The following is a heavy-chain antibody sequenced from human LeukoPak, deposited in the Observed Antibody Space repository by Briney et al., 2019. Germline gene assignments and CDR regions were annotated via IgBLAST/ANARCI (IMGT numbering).Heavy chain of an antibody. CDR2: IQNDGSNK. CDR3: AKGKEGCCSSGSCYPLDY. J-gene: IGHJ4*02. CDR1: GFTFSSYG. D-gene: IGHD2-15*01. Sequence: GGSLRLSCAASGFTFSSYGMHWVRQAPGKGLQWVAVIQNDGSNKYYADSVKGRFTISRDNSKNTLYLQMNSLRAADTAVYYCAKGKEGCCSSGSCYPLDYWGQGTLVTVSS. V-gene: IGHV3-33*03.